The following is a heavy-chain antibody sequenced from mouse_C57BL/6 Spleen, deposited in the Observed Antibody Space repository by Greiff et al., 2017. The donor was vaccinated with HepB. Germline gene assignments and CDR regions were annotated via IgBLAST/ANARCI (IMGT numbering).Heavy chain of an antibody. CDR1: GFTFTDYY. CDR3: ASSYYYGSSPHAMDY. J-gene: IGHJ4*01. D-gene: IGHD1-1*01. CDR2: IRNKANGYTT. V-gene: IGHV7-3*01. Sequence: VQLQQSGGGLVQPGGSLSLSCAASGFTFTDYYMSWVRQPPGKALEWLGFIRNKANGYTTEYSASVKGRFTISRDNSQSILYLQMNALRAEDSATYYCASSYYYGSSPHAMDYWGQGTSVTVSS.